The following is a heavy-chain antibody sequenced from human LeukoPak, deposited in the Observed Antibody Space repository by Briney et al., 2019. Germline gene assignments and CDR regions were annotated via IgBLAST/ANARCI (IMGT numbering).Heavy chain of an antibody. CDR3: ARSYDFWSGYLPPWYYYGMDV. Sequence: PSETLSLTCTVSGGSISSGGYYWSWIRQHPGKGLEWIGYIYYSGSTYYNPSLKSRVTISVDTSKNQFSLKLSSVTAADTAVYYCARSYDFWSGYLPPWYYYGMDVWGQGTTVTVSS. J-gene: IGHJ6*02. CDR1: GGSISSGGYY. V-gene: IGHV4-31*03. CDR2: IYYSGST. D-gene: IGHD3-3*01.